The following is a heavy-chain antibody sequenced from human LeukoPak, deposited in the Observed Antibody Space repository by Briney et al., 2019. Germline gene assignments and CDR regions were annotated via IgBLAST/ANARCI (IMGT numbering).Heavy chain of an antibody. CDR3: ASFEGGLRLS. Sequence: GGSLRLSCAASGFTFSKYVMSWVRQVAEKGLELVTGISSSGGSTYYAYSVKGRLTTSRDKSKNTLFLQMNSLRAEDTAVYYCASFEGGLRLSWGQGTLVTVSS. V-gene: IGHV3-23*01. J-gene: IGHJ5*02. D-gene: IGHD3-16*01. CDR2: ISSSGGST. CDR1: GFTFSKYV.